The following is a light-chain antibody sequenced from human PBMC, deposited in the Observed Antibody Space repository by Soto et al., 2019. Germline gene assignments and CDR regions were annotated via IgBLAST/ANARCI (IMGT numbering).Light chain of an antibody. CDR3: ATCDYSLNALV. J-gene: IGLJ1*01. CDR2: NDD. Sequence: QSVLTQSPSASGTPGQRITIYCSGSTSSIGSNAVNWYQQFPGTAPTFLIYNDDQRPSGVPDRFSGSKSGTSASLAISGLHSEDEADYYCATCDYSLNALVFGTGTKVTVL. V-gene: IGLV1-44*01. CDR1: TSSIGSNA.